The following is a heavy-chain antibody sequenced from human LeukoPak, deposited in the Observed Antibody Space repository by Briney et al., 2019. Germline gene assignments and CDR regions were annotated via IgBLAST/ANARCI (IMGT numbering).Heavy chain of an antibody. J-gene: IGHJ4*02. CDR3: AKDDADGSFDY. Sequence: GGSLRLFCAASGFTFSSYAMSWVRRAPGKGLEWVSAISGGGSTYCADSVKGRFTISRDNSKNTLYLQMNSLRAEDTAVYYCAKDDADGSFDYWGQGTLVTVAS. CDR2: ISGGGST. D-gene: IGHD5-24*01. V-gene: IGHV3-23*01. CDR1: GFTFSSYA.